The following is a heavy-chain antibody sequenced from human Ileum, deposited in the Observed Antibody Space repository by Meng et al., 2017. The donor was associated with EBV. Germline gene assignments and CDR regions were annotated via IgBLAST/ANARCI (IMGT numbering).Heavy chain of an antibody. Sequence: PLAPLSPPCAVYGGSFNDYYWTWLRQPPGKGLEWIGEIDQSGYTKFNPSLSSRATISRDTSNNQFSLRLNSVTAADTALYYCARYGRCNGNSFYCFDPWGQGTLVTVSS. CDR3: ARYGRCNGNSFYCFDP. V-gene: IGHV4-34*01. J-gene: IGHJ5*02. CDR2: IDQSGYT. CDR1: GGSFNDYY. D-gene: IGHD4-23*01.